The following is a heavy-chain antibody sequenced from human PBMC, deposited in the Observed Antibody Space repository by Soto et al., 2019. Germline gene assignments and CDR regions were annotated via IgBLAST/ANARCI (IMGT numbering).Heavy chain of an antibody. Sequence: GGSLRLSCAASGFTFSSYAMNWVRQAPGKGLEWVSAISGSGGSTYYADSVKGRFTISRDSSKNTLYLQMNCLRAEDTAVYYCAKGNSWSPALVLDIWGQGTMVTVSS. CDR2: ISGSGGST. D-gene: IGHD1-7*01. CDR1: GFTFSSYA. V-gene: IGHV3-23*01. J-gene: IGHJ3*02. CDR3: AKGNSWSPALVLDI.